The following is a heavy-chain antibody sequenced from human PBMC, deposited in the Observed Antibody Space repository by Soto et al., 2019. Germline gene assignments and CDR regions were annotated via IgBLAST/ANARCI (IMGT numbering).Heavy chain of an antibody. CDR3: AKDRHPDGIRTFDY. CDR1: GFTLSSYT. J-gene: IGHJ4*02. CDR2: IFTGGTST. Sequence: PGGSLRLSCSASGFTLSSYTMSWVRLTPGKGLQWVSTIFTGGTSTVYADPVRGRFSISRDDSKNTLYLQMDNLRVDDTALYFCAKDRHPDGIRTFDYWGRGTLVTISS. V-gene: IGHV3-23*01. D-gene: IGHD1-20*01.